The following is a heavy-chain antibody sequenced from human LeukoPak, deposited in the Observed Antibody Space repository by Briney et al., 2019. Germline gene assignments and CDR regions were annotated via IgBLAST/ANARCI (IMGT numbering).Heavy chain of an antibody. CDR3: AGRGYSGQYDY. V-gene: IGHV3-21*01. D-gene: IGHD5-12*01. CDR1: GFTFSSYA. J-gene: IGHJ4*02. Sequence: SGGSLRLSCAASGFTFSSYAMNWVRQAPGKGLEWVSSISSSSSYIYYADSVKGRFTISRDNAKNSLYLQMNSLRAEDTAVYYCAGRGYSGQYDYWGQGTLVTVSS. CDR2: ISSSSSYI.